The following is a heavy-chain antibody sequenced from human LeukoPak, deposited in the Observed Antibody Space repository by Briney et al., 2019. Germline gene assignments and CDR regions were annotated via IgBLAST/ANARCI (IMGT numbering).Heavy chain of an antibody. V-gene: IGHV4-61*02. D-gene: IGHD3-10*01. Sequence: PSQTLSLTCTVSGGSISSGSYYWSWIRQPAGKGLEWIGRIYTSGSTNYNPSLKSRVTISVDTSKNQFSLKLSSVTAADTAVYYCARRPRMVRGGHNWFDPWGQGTLVTVSS. CDR1: GGSISSGSYY. J-gene: IGHJ5*02. CDR2: IYTSGST. CDR3: ARRPRMVRGGHNWFDP.